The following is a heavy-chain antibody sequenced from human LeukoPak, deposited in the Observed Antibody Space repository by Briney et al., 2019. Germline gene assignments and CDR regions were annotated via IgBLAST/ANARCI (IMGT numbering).Heavy chain of an antibody. CDR3: AKDYSGYDS. D-gene: IGHD5-12*01. J-gene: IGHJ5*01. CDR2: ISGSGGST. Sequence: GGSLRLSCAASGFTFDGYGMSWVRQAPGKGLEWVSAISGSGGSTYYVDSVKGRFTISRGNSKNTLYLQMNSLRAEDTAVYYCAKDYSGYDSWGQGTLVTVSS. CDR1: GFTFDGYG. V-gene: IGHV3-23*01.